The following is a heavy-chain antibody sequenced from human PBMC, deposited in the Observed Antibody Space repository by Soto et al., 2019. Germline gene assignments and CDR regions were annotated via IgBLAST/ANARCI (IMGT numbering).Heavy chain of an antibody. CDR2: IYYSGST. J-gene: IGHJ3*02. CDR1: GGSVSSGSYY. Sequence: QVQLQESGPGLVKPSETLSLTCTVSGGSVSSGSYYWSWIRQPPGKGLEWIGYIYYSGSTNYNPSLKSRATISVDTSKNQFSLKLSSVTAADTAVYYCARGSGPNDAFDIWGKGTMVTVSS. CDR3: ARGSGPNDAFDI. D-gene: IGHD2-15*01. V-gene: IGHV4-61*01.